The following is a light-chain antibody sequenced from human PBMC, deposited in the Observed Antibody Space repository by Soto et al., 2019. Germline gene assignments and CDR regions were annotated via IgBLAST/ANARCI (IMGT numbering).Light chain of an antibody. Sequence: DIQMTQSPSTLSASVGDRVAITCRPSQDIGGWLAWYQHKPGKAPKILIYEVSKLKDAVPSRFSGSGAGTEFTLTISRRQPDDFAKYFCQKYGGFSTFGQGSKVEMK. V-gene: IGKV1-5*03. CDR2: EVS. CDR1: QDIGGW. CDR3: QKYGGFST. J-gene: IGKJ2*01.